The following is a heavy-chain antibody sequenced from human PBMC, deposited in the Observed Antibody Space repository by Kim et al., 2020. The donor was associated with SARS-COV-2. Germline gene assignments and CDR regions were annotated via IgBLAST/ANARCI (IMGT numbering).Heavy chain of an antibody. J-gene: IGHJ4*02. D-gene: IGHD6-13*01. Sequence: SETLSLTCTVSGYSISSGYYWGWIRQPPGKGLEWIGSIYHSGSTYYNPSLKSRVTISVDTSKNQFSLKLSSVTAADTAVYYCARNPRRSSWSTQPPSYFDYWGQGTLVTVSS. CDR1: GYSISSGYY. CDR3: ARNPRRSSWSTQPPSYFDY. V-gene: IGHV4-38-2*02. CDR2: IYHSGST.